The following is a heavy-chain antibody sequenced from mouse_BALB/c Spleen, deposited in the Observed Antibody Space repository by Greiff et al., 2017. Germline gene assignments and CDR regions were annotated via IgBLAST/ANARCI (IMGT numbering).Heavy chain of an antibody. CDR1: GDSITSGY. D-gene: IGHD1-2*01. V-gene: IGHV3-8*02. J-gene: IGHJ3*01. CDR3: ARSLLRLQAWFAY. CDR2: ISYSGST. Sequence: EVQLQESGPSLVKPSQTLSLTCSVTGDSITSGYWNWIRKFPGNKLEYMGYISYSGSTYYNPSLKSRISITRDTSKNQYYLQLNSVTTEDTATYDCARSLLRLQAWFAYWGQGTLVTVSA.